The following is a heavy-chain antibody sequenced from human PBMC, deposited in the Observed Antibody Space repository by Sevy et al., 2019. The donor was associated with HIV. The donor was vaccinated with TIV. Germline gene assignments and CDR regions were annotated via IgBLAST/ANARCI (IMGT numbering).Heavy chain of an antibody. J-gene: IGHJ1*01. CDR1: GFSFSDYY. D-gene: IGHD2-15*01. Sequence: GSLRLSCAASGFSFSDYYMSWIRQAPGKGLEWVSYISSSGSIIYYADSVKGRFTISRDNAKNSLYLQMNSLRAEDTAVYYCARLYSSGGSCYGGGYFQHWGQGTLVTVSS. V-gene: IGHV3-11*01. CDR3: ARLYSSGGSCYGGGYFQH. CDR2: ISSSGSII.